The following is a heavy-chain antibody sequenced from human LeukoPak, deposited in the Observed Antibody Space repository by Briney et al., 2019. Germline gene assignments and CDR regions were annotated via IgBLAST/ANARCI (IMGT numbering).Heavy chain of an antibody. CDR1: GFTFSSYA. J-gene: IGHJ4*02. CDR3: AKLYTSRWYNDY. D-gene: IGHD6-13*01. CDR2: LSNIGSST. Sequence: PGGSLRLSCAASGFTFSSYAMSWVRQVPGKGLEWVSALSNIGSSTSYADSVKGRFTISRDNSKNTLYLQMNSLRAEDTAVYYCAKLYTSRWYNDYWGQGTLVTVSS. V-gene: IGHV3-23*01.